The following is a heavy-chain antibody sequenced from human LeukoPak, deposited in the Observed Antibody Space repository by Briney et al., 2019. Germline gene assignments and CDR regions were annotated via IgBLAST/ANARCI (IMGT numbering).Heavy chain of an antibody. CDR1: GGTFSSSA. D-gene: IGHD6-13*01. CDR3: ARGGGIAAAGMEYFDY. Sequence: SVKVSCKASGGTFSSSAISWVRQAPGQGLEWMGGIIPIFGTENYAQKFQGRVTITTDESTSTAYMELSSLRSEDTAVYYCARGGGIAAAGMEYFDYWGQGTLVTVSS. J-gene: IGHJ4*02. V-gene: IGHV1-69*05. CDR2: IIPIFGTE.